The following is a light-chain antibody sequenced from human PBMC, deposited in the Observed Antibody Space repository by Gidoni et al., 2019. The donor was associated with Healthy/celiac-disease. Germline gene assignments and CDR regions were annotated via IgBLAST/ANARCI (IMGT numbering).Light chain of an antibody. J-gene: IGLJ2*01. CDR1: ELGDKY. Sequence: SYELTQPPSVSVSPGQTASITCSGDELGDKYACWYQQRPGQSPVVVIYQDTKRPSGIPERFSGSNSGNTATLTIGGTQAMDEADYYCQAWDSSTVVFGGGTKLTVL. CDR2: QDT. V-gene: IGLV3-1*01. CDR3: QAWDSSTVV.